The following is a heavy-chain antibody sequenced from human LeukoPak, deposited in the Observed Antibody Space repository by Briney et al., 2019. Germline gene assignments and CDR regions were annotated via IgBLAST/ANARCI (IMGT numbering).Heavy chain of an antibody. CDR3: AKGGGYEAQYYYYYLDV. Sequence: GGSLRLSCAASGFTFSSYGMYWVRQAPGKGLEWVAFIRCDGSNKYYADSVKGRFTISRDNSKNTLYLQMKSLRAEDTAVYYCAKGGGYEAQYYYYYLDVWGKGTTVTISS. D-gene: IGHD5-12*01. CDR1: GFTFSSYG. V-gene: IGHV3-30*02. CDR2: IRCDGSNK. J-gene: IGHJ6*03.